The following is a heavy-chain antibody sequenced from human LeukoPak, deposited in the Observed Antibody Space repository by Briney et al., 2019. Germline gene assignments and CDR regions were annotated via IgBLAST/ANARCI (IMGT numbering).Heavy chain of an antibody. V-gene: IGHV3-30*02. J-gene: IGHJ4*02. CDR1: GFTFSSYG. D-gene: IGHD3-22*01. CDR2: IRYDGSNK. CDR3: AKTKPITMIVVVATRQNSFDY. Sequence: GGSLRLSRAASGFTFSSYGMHWVRQAPGKGLEWVAFIRYDGSNKYYADSVKGRFTISRDNSKNTLYLQMNSLRAEDTAVYYCAKTKPITMIVVVATRQNSFDYWGQGTLVTVSS.